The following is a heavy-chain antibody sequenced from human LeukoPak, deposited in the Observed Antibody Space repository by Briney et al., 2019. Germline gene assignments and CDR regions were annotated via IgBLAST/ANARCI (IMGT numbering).Heavy chain of an antibody. J-gene: IGHJ4*02. CDR2: ISTYNGNT. CDR1: GYTFTSYG. CDR3: ARAERGYDILTGYSKYYFDY. V-gene: IGHV1-18*01. Sequence: GASVKVSCKASGYTFTSYGISWVRQAPGQGLWWMGWISTYNGNTNHAQRLQGRVTMTTDTSTSTAYMELRRLRSDDTAVYYCARAERGYDILTGYSKYYFDYWGQGTLVIVSS. D-gene: IGHD3-9*01.